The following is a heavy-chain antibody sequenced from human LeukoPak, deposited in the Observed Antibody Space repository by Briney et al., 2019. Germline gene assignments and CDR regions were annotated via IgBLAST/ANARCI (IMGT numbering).Heavy chain of an antibody. CDR1: GFTFSSYS. CDR2: ISSSSSYI. V-gene: IGHV3-21*01. D-gene: IGHD4-17*01. Sequence: GGSLRLSCAASGFTFSSYSMNWVRQAPGKGLEWVSSISSSSSYIYYADSVKGRFTISRDNAKNSLYLQMNSLRAEDTAVYYCARFFRQYGLTHNFDYWGQGTLVTVSS. J-gene: IGHJ4*02. CDR3: ARFFRQYGLTHNFDY.